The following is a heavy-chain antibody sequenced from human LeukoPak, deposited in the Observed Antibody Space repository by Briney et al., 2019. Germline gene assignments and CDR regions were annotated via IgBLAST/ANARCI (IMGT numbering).Heavy chain of an antibody. CDR3: AKDTYGDFY. D-gene: IGHD4-17*01. CDR2: ISWNSGSI. Sequence: TGGSLRLSCAASGFTFDDYAMHWVRQAPGKGLEWVSGISWNSGSIGYADSVKGRFTISRDNAKNSLYLQMNSLRAEDTALYYCAKDTYGDFYWGQGTLVTVSS. J-gene: IGHJ4*02. CDR1: GFTFDDYA. V-gene: IGHV3-9*01.